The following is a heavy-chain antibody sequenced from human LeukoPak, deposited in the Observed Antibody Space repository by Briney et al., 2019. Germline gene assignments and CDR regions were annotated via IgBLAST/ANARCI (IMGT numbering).Heavy chain of an antibody. CDR3: ARDPVTYYDFWSGYGGFGYFDY. CDR1: GGSISSYY. Sequence: SETLSLTCTVSGGSISSYYWSWIRQPPGKGLEWIGYIYYSGSTNYNPSLKGRVTISVDTSKNQFPLKLSSVTAADTAVYYCARDPVTYYDFWSGYGGFGYFDYWGQGTLVTVSS. D-gene: IGHD3-3*01. V-gene: IGHV4-59*12. CDR2: IYYSGST. J-gene: IGHJ4*02.